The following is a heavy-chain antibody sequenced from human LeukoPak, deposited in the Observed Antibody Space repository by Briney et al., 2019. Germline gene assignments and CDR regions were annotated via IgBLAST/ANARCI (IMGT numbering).Heavy chain of an antibody. CDR3: ARTYYDSSGINWFDP. V-gene: IGHV3-66*01. J-gene: IGHJ5*02. D-gene: IGHD3-22*01. CDR2: IYSGGST. Sequence: GGSLRLSCAASGFTVSNNYMSWVRQAPGKGLEWVSVIYSGGSTYYADSVKGRFTISRDNSKNTPYLQMNSLRAEDTAVYYCARTYYDSSGINWFDPWGQGTLVTVSS. CDR1: GFTVSNNY.